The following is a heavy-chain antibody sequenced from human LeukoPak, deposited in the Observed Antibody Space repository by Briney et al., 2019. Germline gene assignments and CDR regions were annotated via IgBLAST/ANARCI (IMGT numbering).Heavy chain of an antibody. V-gene: IGHV3-13*01. CDR1: GFTFSSYD. D-gene: IGHD1-26*01. Sequence: GGSLRLSCAASGFTFSSYDMHWVRQAKGQGLEWVSAIGAAGDTYYPGSVKGRFTISRENAKNSLYLQMNSLRAGDTAVYYCARSSGSYFFDYWGQGTLVTVSS. J-gene: IGHJ4*02. CDR3: ARSSGSYFFDY. CDR2: IGAAGDT.